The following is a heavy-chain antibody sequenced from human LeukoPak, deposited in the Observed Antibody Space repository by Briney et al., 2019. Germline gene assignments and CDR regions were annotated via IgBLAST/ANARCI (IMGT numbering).Heavy chain of an antibody. D-gene: IGHD4-17*01. J-gene: IGHJ4*02. CDR3: ARDGERLYGDYVGGDY. Sequence: ASVKVSCKASGYTFTSYGISWVRQAPGQGLEWMGWISAYNGNTNYAQKFQGRVTITADKSTSTAYMELSSLRSEDTAVYYCARDGERLYGDYVGGDYWGQGTLVTVSS. CDR2: ISAYNGNT. CDR1: GYTFTSYG. V-gene: IGHV1-18*01.